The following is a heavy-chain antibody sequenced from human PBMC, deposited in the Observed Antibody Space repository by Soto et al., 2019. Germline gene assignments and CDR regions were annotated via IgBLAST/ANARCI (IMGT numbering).Heavy chain of an antibody. CDR1: EYTFTSYD. Sequence: QVQLVQSGAEVKKPGASVKVSCKASEYTFTSYDINWVRQATGQGLEWMGWMNPNSGNTGYAQKSQGRVTVTRNTSISTAYMELSSLRSEDTAVYYCARKHYDSTGYAFDIWGQGTMVTVSS. V-gene: IGHV1-8*01. D-gene: IGHD3-22*01. J-gene: IGHJ3*02. CDR2: MNPNSGNT. CDR3: ARKHYDSTGYAFDI.